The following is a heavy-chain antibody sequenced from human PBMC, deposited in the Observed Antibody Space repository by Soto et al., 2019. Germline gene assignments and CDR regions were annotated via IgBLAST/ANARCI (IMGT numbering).Heavy chain of an antibody. Sequence: SETLSLTCAVSGGSISSGGYSWSWIRQPPGKGLEWIGYMYHSGSSNYNPSLKSRVTISVDTSKNQFSLKLSSMTAADTAVYYCARAYGDYVFDYWGQGTLVTVSS. CDR1: GGSISSGGYS. D-gene: IGHD4-17*01. J-gene: IGHJ4*02. CDR2: MYHSGSS. CDR3: ARAYGDYVFDY. V-gene: IGHV4-30-2*01.